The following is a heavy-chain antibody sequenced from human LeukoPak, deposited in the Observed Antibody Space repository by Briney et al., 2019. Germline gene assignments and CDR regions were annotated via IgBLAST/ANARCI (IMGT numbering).Heavy chain of an antibody. Sequence: SETLSLTCAVSGYSISSGYYWGWSRPPPEKVVERVGIIYNSGSTYYNPSLKCRVTISVDTSKNQFSLKLSSVTAADTAVYYCARVDLCGGDCYDDAFYIWGQGTMVTVSS. D-gene: IGHD2-21*02. J-gene: IGHJ3*02. CDR1: GYSISSGYY. CDR3: ARVDLCGGDCYDDAFYI. V-gene: IGHV4-38-2*01. CDR2: IYNSGST.